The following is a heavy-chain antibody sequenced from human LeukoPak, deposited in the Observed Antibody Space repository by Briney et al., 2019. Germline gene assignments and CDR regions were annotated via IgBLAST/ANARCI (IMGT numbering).Heavy chain of an antibody. D-gene: IGHD2-2*01. Sequence: GGSLRLSCAASGFAFTTYWMTWVRQAPGKGLGWVANIKHDGSERYYVDSVKGRFTISRDNAENSLCLQMDSLRAEDTALYYCARPRYCSSTGCRYFDFWGQGTLVTVSS. CDR2: IKHDGSER. CDR3: ARPRYCSSTGCRYFDF. CDR1: GFAFTTYW. V-gene: IGHV3-7*02. J-gene: IGHJ4*02.